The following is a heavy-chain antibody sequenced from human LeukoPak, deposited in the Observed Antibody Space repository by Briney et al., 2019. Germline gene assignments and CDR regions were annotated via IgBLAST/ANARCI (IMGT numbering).Heavy chain of an antibody. CDR2: INHSGST. D-gene: IGHD3-10*01. CDR3: ATYPYYGSGLPSL. Sequence: SETLSLPCAVYGRSFSGYYWSWLRPPPGKGLEWLGEINHSGSTNYNPSLKSRVTISVDTSKNQFSLKLSSVTAADTAVYYCATYPYYGSGLPSLWGQGTLVTVSS. V-gene: IGHV4-34*01. J-gene: IGHJ4*02. CDR1: GRSFSGYY.